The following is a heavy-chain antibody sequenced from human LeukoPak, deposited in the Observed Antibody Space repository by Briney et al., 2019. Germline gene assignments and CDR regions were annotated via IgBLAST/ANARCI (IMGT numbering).Heavy chain of an antibody. J-gene: IGHJ4*02. V-gene: IGHV3-7*01. CDR3: ARVLGGVSGYFFDY. CDR1: GFTFSSYW. CDR2: IKQDGSEK. Sequence: PGGSLRLSCAASGFTFSSYWMSWVRQAPGKGLEWVANIKQDGSEKYYVDSVKGRFTISRDNAKNSLYLQMNSLRAEDTAVYYCARVLGGVSGYFFDYWGQGALVTVSS. D-gene: IGHD2-8*02.